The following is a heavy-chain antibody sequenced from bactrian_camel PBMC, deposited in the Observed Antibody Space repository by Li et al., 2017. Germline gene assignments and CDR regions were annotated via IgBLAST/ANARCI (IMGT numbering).Heavy chain of an antibody. V-gene: IGHV3S10*01. Sequence: VELVESGGGAVQTGGSLRLTCTAVGLTFEGGNQGWYRETPGNEFELVSSIAPDGSRWYADSVQGRFTISQDSAKNTVYLEMNSLKPEDTAMYYCKTSPSIFAVVLSGDSWCDVYWGQGTQVTVS. CDR2: IAPDGSR. CDR1: GLTFEGGN. D-gene: IGHD3*01. CDR3: KTSPSIFAVVLSGDSWCDVY. J-gene: IGHJ4*01.